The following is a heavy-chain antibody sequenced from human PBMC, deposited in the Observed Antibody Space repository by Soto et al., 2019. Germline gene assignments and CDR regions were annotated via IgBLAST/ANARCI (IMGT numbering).Heavy chain of an antibody. V-gene: IGHV3-48*02. CDR3: ARGRVGTAYFDY. CDR1: GFTFTSNS. J-gene: IGHJ4*02. D-gene: IGHD2-21*02. CDR2: ITSSSTTI. Sequence: GGSLRLSCAASGFTFTSNSTNCVRQAPGKGLEWISYITSSSTTIYYADSVKGRFTISRDNAKNSVYLQLNSLRDEDTALYYCARGRVGTAYFDYWGQGALVTVSS.